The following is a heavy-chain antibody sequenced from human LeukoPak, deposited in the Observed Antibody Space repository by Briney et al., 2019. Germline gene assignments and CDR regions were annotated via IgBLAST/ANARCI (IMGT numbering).Heavy chain of an antibody. Sequence: GGSLRLSCAAPGFTFSDYYMSWIRQAPGKGLEWVSYISSSGSTIYYADSVKGRFTISRDNAKNSLYLQMNSLGAEDTAVYYCASKGRGLRGAFDIWGQGTMVTVSS. CDR1: GFTFSDYY. CDR2: ISSSGSTI. J-gene: IGHJ3*02. D-gene: IGHD4-17*01. V-gene: IGHV3-11*04. CDR3: ASKGRGLRGAFDI.